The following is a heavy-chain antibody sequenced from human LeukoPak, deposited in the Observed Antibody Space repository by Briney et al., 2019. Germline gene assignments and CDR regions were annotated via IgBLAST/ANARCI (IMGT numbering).Heavy chain of an antibody. CDR1: GFTFSSYW. J-gene: IGHJ3*02. CDR3: ARESPTGGSGAFDI. V-gene: IGHV3-13*01. CDR2: LSPPGDT. Sequence: GGSLRLSCAASGFTFSSYWMHWVRQATGKGLEWVSSLSPPGDTYYPGSVKGRFTISRENAKNSLYLQMNSLRADDTAVYFCARESPTGGSGAFDIWGQGTMVTVSS. D-gene: IGHD7-27*01.